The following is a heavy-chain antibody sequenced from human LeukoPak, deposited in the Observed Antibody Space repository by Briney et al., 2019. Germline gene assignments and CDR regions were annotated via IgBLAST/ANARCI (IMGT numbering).Heavy chain of an antibody. Sequence: SETLSLTCTVSGGSISSYYWSWIRQPPGKGLEWIGYIYYSGSTNYNPSLKSRVTISVDTSKNQFSLKLSSVTAADTAVYYCARLYSDGGIDYWGQGTLATVSS. V-gene: IGHV4-59*01. CDR3: ARLYSDGGIDY. CDR1: GGSISSYY. D-gene: IGHD3-16*01. CDR2: IYYSGST. J-gene: IGHJ4*02.